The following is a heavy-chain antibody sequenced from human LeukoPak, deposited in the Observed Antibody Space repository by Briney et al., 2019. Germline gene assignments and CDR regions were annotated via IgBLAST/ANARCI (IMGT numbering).Heavy chain of an antibody. CDR1: GGSISSSSYY. CDR3: ARGSRYYDFWSGYYTDYYGMDV. J-gene: IGHJ6*02. D-gene: IGHD3-3*01. Sequence: SETLSLTCTVSGGSISSSSYYWGWIRQPPGTGLEWIGSIYYSGSTYYNPSLKSRVTISVDTSKNQFSLKLSSVTAADTAVYYCARGSRYYDFWSGYYTDYYGMDVWGQGTTVTVSS. CDR2: IYYSGST. V-gene: IGHV4-39*01.